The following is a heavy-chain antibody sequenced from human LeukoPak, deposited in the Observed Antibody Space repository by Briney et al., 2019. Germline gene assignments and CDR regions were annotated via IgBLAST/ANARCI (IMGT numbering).Heavy chain of an antibody. CDR1: GGSISDYY. CDR3: ARGYDSSGYYYPLFDY. CDR2: IYYSGSS. D-gene: IGHD3-22*01. Sequence: PSETLSLTCTVSGGSISDYYWSWLRQPPGKGLEWIGYIYYSGSSNYNPSLKSRVTISLDTSKNQFSLKLSSVTAADTAVYFCARGYDSSGYYYPLFDYWGQGTLVTVSS. J-gene: IGHJ4*02. V-gene: IGHV4-59*01.